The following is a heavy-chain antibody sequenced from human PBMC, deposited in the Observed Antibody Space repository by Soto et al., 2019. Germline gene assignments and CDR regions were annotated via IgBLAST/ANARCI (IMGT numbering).Heavy chain of an antibody. CDR1: VYTFTSYG. CDR3: AMTRGYSLRWFDP. Sequence: QVQLVQSGAEVKKPGASVKVSCKASVYTFTSYGIPWGRQARGQGLEWMGWISAYNGNRNHAQKLQGRVTMTTDTSTSTAYMELRSLRSDDTAVYYCAMTRGYSLRWFDPWGQGTLVTVSS. D-gene: IGHD5-18*01. V-gene: IGHV1-18*01. CDR2: ISAYNGNR. J-gene: IGHJ5*02.